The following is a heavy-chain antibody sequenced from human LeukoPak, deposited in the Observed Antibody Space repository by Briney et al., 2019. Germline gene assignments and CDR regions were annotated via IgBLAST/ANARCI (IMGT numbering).Heavy chain of an antibody. V-gene: IGHV4-34*01. CDR1: GGSFSGYY. D-gene: IGHD3-10*01. CDR3: ARELVVRGVSGYDY. Sequence: SETLSLTCAVYGGSFSGYYWSWIRQPPGEGLEWIGEINHSGSTNYNPSLKSRVTISVDTSKNQFSLKLSSVTAADTAVYYCARELVVRGVSGYDYWGQGTLVTVSS. J-gene: IGHJ4*02. CDR2: INHSGST.